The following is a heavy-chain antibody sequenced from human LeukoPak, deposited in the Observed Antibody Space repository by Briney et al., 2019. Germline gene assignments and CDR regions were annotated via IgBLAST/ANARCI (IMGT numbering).Heavy chain of an antibody. CDR3: ARDWNDGTFDY. V-gene: IGHV1-46*01. J-gene: IGHJ4*02. CDR2: INPSGGYT. D-gene: IGHD1-1*01. CDR1: GYTFTSYY. Sequence: ASVKVSCKASGYTFTSYYMHWVRQAPGQGLEWMGIINPSGGYTSYAQKFQGRVTMTRDTSTSTVYMELSSLRSEDTAVYYCARDWNDGTFDYWGQGTLVTVSS.